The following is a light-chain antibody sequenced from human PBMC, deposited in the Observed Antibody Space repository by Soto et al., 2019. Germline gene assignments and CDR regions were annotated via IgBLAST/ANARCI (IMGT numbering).Light chain of an antibody. CDR3: SSHTTSNTQV. CDR2: EVS. CDR1: SRDIGGYNY. V-gene: IGLV2-14*01. J-gene: IGLJ3*02. Sequence: QSALTQPASVSGSPGQSITISCTGTSRDIGGYNYVSWYQQHPGNPPKLMIYEVSNRPSGVSNRCSGSKSGNTASLTISGLQAEDEADYYCSSHTTSNTQVFGGGTKLTVL.